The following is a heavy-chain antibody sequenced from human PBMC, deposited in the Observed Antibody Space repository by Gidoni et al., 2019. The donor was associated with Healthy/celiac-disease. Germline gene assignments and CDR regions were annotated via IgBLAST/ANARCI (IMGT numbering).Heavy chain of an antibody. CDR2: INHSGST. CDR1: GGSFSGYY. D-gene: IGHD2-2*01. J-gene: IGHJ5*02. CDR3: ALSGAAARKGWFDP. Sequence: QEQLQQWGAGLLKPSETLSLTCAVYGGSFSGYYWSWIRQPPGKGLEWIGEINHSGSTNYNPSLKSRVTISVDTSKNQFSLKLSSVTAADTAVYYCALSGAAARKGWFDPWGQGTLVTVSS. V-gene: IGHV4-34*01.